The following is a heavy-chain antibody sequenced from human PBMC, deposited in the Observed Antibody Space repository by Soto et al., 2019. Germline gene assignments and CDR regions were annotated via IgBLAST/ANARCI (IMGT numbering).Heavy chain of an antibody. J-gene: IGHJ6*02. CDR2: IYPGDSDT. CDR3: ARHPRLAQYIAAADHYDYQGMDV. D-gene: IGHD6-13*01. Sequence: GESLKISCKGSGYSFTSYWIGWVRQMPGKGLEWMGIIYPGDSDTRYSQSCQGQVTISDDKPISTAYLQWSSLKASYTAMYYCARHPRLAQYIAAADHYDYQGMDVWGQGTTVTGS. V-gene: IGHV5-51*01. CDR1: GYSFTSYW.